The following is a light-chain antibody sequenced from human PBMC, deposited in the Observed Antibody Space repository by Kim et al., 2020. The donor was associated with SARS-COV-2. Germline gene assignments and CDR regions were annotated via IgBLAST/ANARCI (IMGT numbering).Light chain of an antibody. V-gene: IGKV1-39*01. Sequence: SASVGDTVTITCRASQNIITSLNWYQHKSGKAPKVLIYAASSLQSGVPLRFSGAGSRTDFTLTISSLQPEDFATYDCQQSITLPFSFGQGTKLEI. CDR1: QNIITS. CDR3: QQSITLPFS. J-gene: IGKJ2*03. CDR2: AAS.